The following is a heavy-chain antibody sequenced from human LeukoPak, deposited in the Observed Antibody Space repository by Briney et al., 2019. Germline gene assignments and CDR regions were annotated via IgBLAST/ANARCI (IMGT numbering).Heavy chain of an antibody. CDR3: ARGYDGSGYYYRNWYFDL. Sequence: PSETLSLTCTVSGGSISSGSYYWSWIRQPAGQGLEYIGRMYTRGSTNYNPSLKSRVTISVDTSKNQFSLKLSSVTAADTAVYYCARGYDGSGYYYRNWYFDLWGRGTLVTVSS. D-gene: IGHD3-22*01. CDR1: GGSISSGSYY. V-gene: IGHV4-61*02. CDR2: MYTRGST. J-gene: IGHJ2*01.